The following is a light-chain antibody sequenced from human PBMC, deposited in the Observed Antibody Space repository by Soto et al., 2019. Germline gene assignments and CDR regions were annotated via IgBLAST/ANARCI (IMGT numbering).Light chain of an antibody. Sequence: QSVLTQPASVSGSPGQSITISCTGSSSDVGEYKYVSWYQQHPGKVPKLMIYEVSNRPSGVSNRFSGSKSGNTASLTIFGLQAEDEADYYCSSYTSSRTVVFGGGTKLT. J-gene: IGLJ2*01. V-gene: IGLV2-14*01. CDR1: SSDVGEYKY. CDR2: EVS. CDR3: SSYTSSRTVV.